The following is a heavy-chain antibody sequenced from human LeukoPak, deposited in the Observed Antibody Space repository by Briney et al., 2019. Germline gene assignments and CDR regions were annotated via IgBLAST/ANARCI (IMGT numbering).Heavy chain of an antibody. D-gene: IGHD3-9*01. J-gene: IGHJ4*02. CDR1: GFTFSSYG. Sequence: GGSLRLSCAASGFTFSSYGKHWVRQAPGKGLEWVAVISYDGSNKYYADSVKGRFTISRDNSKNTLYLQMNSLRAEDTAVYYCAKGDRNRSYDILTGYAYWGQGTLVTVSS. CDR2: ISYDGSNK. V-gene: IGHV3-30*18. CDR3: AKGDRNRSYDILTGYAY.